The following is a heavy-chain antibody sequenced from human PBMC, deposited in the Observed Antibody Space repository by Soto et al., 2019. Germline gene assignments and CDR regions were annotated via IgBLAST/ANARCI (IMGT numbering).Heavy chain of an antibody. D-gene: IGHD1-1*01. CDR1: GGTFSSYT. CDR2: IIPILGIA. V-gene: IGHV1-69*04. Sequence: SVKVSCKASGGTFSSYTISWVRQAPGQGLEWMGRIIPILGIANYAQKFQGRVTITADKSTSTAYMELSSLRSEDTAVYYCARDAVLERTYYYYYGMDVWGQGTTVTVSS. J-gene: IGHJ6*02. CDR3: ARDAVLERTYYYYYGMDV.